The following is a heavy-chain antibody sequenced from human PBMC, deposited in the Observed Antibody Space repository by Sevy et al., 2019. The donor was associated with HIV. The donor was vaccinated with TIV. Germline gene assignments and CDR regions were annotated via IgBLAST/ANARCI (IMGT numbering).Heavy chain of an antibody. CDR2: IYYSGST. CDR1: GGSISSYY. J-gene: IGHJ6*02. V-gene: IGHV4-59*01. CDR3: ARSPHGSGYERLYYYYYYGMDV. D-gene: IGHD5-12*01. Sequence: SETLSLTCTVSGGSISSYYWSWIRQPPGKGLVWIGYIYYSGSTNYNPSLKSRVTISVDTSKNQFSLKLSSVTAADTAVYYCARSPHGSGYERLYYYYYYGMDVWGQGTTVTVSS.